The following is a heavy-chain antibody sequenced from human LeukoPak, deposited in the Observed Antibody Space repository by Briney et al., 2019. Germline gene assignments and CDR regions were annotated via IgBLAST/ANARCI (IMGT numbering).Heavy chain of an antibody. Sequence: PGGSLRLSCAAFGFTFSSSAMNWVRQAPGKGLEWVSVISRRDDYTYYADSVKGRFTISRDNSKNTLYLQMNTLRAEDTAVYYCAHDYRSGSFHDFWGQGTLVTVSS. V-gene: IGHV3-23*01. J-gene: IGHJ4*02. CDR3: AHDYRSGSFHDF. CDR2: ISRRDDYT. CDR1: GFTFSSSA. D-gene: IGHD3-10*01.